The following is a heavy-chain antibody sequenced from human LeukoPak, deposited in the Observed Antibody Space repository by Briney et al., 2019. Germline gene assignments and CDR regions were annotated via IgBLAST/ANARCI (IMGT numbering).Heavy chain of an antibody. CDR3: ARAGSGSTSEGWEDY. Sequence: ASVKVSCKTSGYTFTTYGMTWARQAPGQGLEWMGWISAYNGNTNYAQRVLGRVTMTADTSKSTAYMELRSLTSDDTAVYYCARAGSGSTSEGWEDYWGQGTLVVVSS. CDR1: GYTFTTYG. D-gene: IGHD3-10*01. CDR2: ISAYNGNT. J-gene: IGHJ4*02. V-gene: IGHV1-18*01.